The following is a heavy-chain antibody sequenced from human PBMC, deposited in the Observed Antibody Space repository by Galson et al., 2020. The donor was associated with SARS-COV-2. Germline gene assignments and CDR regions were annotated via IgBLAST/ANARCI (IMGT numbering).Heavy chain of an antibody. Sequence: SGPTLVKPTQTLTLTCTFSGFSLSTSGMCVSWIRQPPGKALEWLALIDWDDDKYYSTSLKTRLTISKDTSKNQVVLTMTNMDPVDTATYYCARIPNWNDAARLGIGTYYYYGMDVWGQGTTVTVSS. CDR3: ARIPNWNDAARLGIGTYYYYGMDV. J-gene: IGHJ6*02. CDR1: GFSLSTSGMC. V-gene: IGHV2-70*01. D-gene: IGHD1-20*01. CDR2: IDWDDDK.